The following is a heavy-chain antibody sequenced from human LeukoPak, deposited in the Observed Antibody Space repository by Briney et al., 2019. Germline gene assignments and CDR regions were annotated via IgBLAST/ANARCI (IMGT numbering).Heavy chain of an antibody. CDR2: TYYRSKWYN. D-gene: IGHD5-18*01. CDR3: ARSDIDTAMVYYYYGMDV. J-gene: IGHJ6*02. CDR1: GDSVSSNSAA. Sequence: SQTLSLTCAISGDSVSSNSAAWNWIRHSPSRGLEWLGRTYYRSKWYNDYAVSVKSRITINPDTSKNQFSLQLNSVTPEDTAVYYCARSDIDTAMVYYYYGMDVWGQGTTVTVSS. V-gene: IGHV6-1*01.